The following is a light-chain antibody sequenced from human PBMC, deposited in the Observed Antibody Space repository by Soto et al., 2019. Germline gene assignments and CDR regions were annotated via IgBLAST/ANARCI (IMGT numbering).Light chain of an antibody. J-gene: IGLJ2*01. CDR3: SSYRATGTLLI. CDR2: EVS. Sequence: QSALTQPDSVSGSPGQSITLSCTGTSSDVGGFDYVSWYQHSPGKAPKLIMFEVSHRPLGVSDRFSGSKSGNTASLTISGLQAEDEATYYCSSYRATGTLLIFGGGTKLTVL. V-gene: IGLV2-14*01. CDR1: SSDVGGFDY.